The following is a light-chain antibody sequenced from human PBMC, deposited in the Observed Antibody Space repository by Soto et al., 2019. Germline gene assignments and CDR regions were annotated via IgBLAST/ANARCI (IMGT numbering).Light chain of an antibody. CDR2: DAS. CDR3: QQRSIWPPLT. V-gene: IGKV3-11*01. J-gene: IGKJ4*01. CDR1: QSVSSF. Sequence: EIVLTQSPATLSLSPGERATLSCRASQSVSSFLAWYQQKPGQAPRLLIYDASNRAPGIPARFSGSGSGTDFTLTISSLEPEDVAVYYCQQRSIWPPLTFGGGTKVEIK.